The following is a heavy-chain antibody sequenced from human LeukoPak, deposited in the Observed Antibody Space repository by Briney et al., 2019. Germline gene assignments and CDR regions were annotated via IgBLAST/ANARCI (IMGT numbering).Heavy chain of an antibody. D-gene: IGHD3-10*01. CDR3: ARDFDYYGSGSRYFDY. J-gene: IGHJ4*02. Sequence: PGGSLRLSCAASGFTFSSYSMNWVHQAPGKGLEWASSISSSSSYIYYADSVKGRFTISRDNAKNSLYLQMNSLRAEDTAVYYCARDFDYYGSGSRYFDYWGQGTLVTVSS. V-gene: IGHV3-21*01. CDR1: GFTFSSYS. CDR2: ISSSSSYI.